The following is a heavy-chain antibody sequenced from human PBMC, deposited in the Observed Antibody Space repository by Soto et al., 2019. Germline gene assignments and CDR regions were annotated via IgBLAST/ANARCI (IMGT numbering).Heavy chain of an antibody. Sequence: SETLSLTCTVSGGSISSYYWSWIRKPPGKGLEWIGYIYYSGSTNYNPSLKSRVTISVDTSKNQFSLKLSSVTAADTAVYYCARTRRDGYNSPFDYWGQGSLVTVSS. V-gene: IGHV4-59*01. D-gene: IGHD5-12*01. CDR2: IYYSGST. CDR1: GGSISSYY. CDR3: ARTRRDGYNSPFDY. J-gene: IGHJ4*02.